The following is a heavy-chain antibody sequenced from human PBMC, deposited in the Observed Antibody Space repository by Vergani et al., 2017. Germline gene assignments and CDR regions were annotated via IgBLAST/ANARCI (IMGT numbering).Heavy chain of an antibody. D-gene: IGHD3-10*01. J-gene: IGHJ6*03. V-gene: IGHV3-48*01. CDR3: ARVQNGGYMDV. CDR2: ISPSSTTI. Sequence: EVQLVESGGNLVQPGGSLRLSCAASGFTFSSYSMNWVRQAPGKGLECVSYISPSSTTIYYADSVKGRFTISRDNVKNSLYLQMNSLRAEDTAVYYCARVQNGGYMDVWGKGTTVTVSS. CDR1: GFTFSSYS.